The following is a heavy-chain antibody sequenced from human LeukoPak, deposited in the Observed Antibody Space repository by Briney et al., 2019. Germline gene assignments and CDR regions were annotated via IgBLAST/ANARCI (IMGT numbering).Heavy chain of an antibody. Sequence: GGSLRLSCAASGFTFSGFWMHWVRQAPGKGLVWVSHINGDGSETSYADSVRGRFTISRDNAKNTLYLQMNCLRAEDTAVYYCARGGVSRTHDYWGQGTLVTVSS. V-gene: IGHV3-74*01. CDR3: ARGGVSRTHDY. D-gene: IGHD3-3*01. J-gene: IGHJ4*02. CDR1: GFTFSGFW. CDR2: INGDGSET.